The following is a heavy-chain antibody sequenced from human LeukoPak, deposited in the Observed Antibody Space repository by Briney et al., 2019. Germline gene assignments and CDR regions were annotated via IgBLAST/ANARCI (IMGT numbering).Heavy chain of an antibody. CDR1: GYTFTDYF. J-gene: IGHJ4*02. D-gene: IGHD5-18*01. CDR3: ARGPAIGIDF. CDR2: IIPNSGAT. Sequence: ASVKVSCKASGYTFTDYFLHWVREAPGQGLELMGWIIPNSGATNYARKFQGRVTMTRDTSISAAYLDLGSLTSDDTAMYYCARGPAIGIDFWGQGTLVTVSS. V-gene: IGHV1-2*02.